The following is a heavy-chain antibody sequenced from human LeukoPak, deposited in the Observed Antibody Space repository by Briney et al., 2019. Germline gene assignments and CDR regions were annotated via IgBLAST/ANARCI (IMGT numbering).Heavy chain of an antibody. Sequence: SVKVSCKASGGTFSSYAITWVRQAPGQGLEWMGRIIPIFGTANYAQRFQGRVTITTDESTSTAYMELSTLRSDDTAVYYCARERPPGDSSNWFLEGYFDIWGQGTLVTVSS. CDR2: IIPIFGTA. J-gene: IGHJ4*02. CDR1: GGTFSSYA. CDR3: ARERPPGDSSNWFLEGYFDI. D-gene: IGHD6-13*01. V-gene: IGHV1-69*05.